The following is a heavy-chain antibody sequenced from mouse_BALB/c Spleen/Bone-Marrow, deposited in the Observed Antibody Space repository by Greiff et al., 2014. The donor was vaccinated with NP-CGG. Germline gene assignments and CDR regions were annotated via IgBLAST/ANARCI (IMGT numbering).Heavy chain of an antibody. J-gene: IGHJ3*01. D-gene: IGHD3-1*01. CDR2: IDPANGNT. CDR1: GFNIKDTY. CDR3: ARLGLFAY. V-gene: IGHV14-3*02. Sequence: EVQLVESGAELVKPGASVKLSCTASGFNIKDTYMHWVKQRPEQGLEWIGRIDPANGNTKYDPKFQGKATITADTSSNTAYLQLSSLTSEDTAVYYCARLGLFAYRGQGTLVTVSA.